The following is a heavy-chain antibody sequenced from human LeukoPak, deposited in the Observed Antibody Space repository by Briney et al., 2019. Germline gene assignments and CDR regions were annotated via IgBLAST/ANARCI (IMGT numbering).Heavy chain of an antibody. D-gene: IGHD1-26*01. J-gene: IGHJ6*02. CDR1: GFTFSSYA. CDR3: ASVLKVGATYDGMDV. CDR2: ISYDGSNK. V-gene: IGHV3-30*04. Sequence: PGRSLRLSCAASGFTFSSYAMHWVRQAPGKGLEWVAVISYDGSNKYYADSVKGRFTISRDNSKNTLYLQMNSLRAEDTAVYYCASVLKVGATYDGMDVWGQGTAVTVSS.